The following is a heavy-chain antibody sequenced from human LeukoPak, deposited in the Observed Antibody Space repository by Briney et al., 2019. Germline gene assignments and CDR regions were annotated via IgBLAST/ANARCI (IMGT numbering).Heavy chain of an antibody. CDR3: AREYYERSSYVHLNSGIDP. D-gene: IGHD3-22*01. CDR2: INPNSGGT. Sequence: GASVRVSCKASGYAFTGYYMHWVRQAPGQGLEWMGWINPNSGGTNYAEKVQGRVTMTRDKSINTAYLELSRLRSDDTAVYYCAREYYERSSYVHLNSGIDPWGQGNLVTVSS. J-gene: IGHJ5*02. V-gene: IGHV1-2*02. CDR1: GYAFTGYY.